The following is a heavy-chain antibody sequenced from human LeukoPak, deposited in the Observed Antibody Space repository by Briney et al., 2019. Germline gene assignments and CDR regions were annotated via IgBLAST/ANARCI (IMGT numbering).Heavy chain of an antibody. CDR1: GRSISSYY. V-gene: IGHV4-59*01. CDR3: ARSKGDY. CDR2: IYYSVST. Sequence: SETLSLTCTVSGRSISSYYWSWIRQPPGKGLEWIGYIYYSVSTNYNPPLKSRVTISVDTSKSQFSLKLSSVPAAGTAVYYCARSKGDYWGQGTLVTVSS. J-gene: IGHJ4*02.